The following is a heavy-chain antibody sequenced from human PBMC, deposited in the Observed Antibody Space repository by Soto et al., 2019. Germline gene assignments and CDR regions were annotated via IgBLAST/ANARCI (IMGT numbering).Heavy chain of an antibody. CDR3: ATHTSTGYWDC. CDR1: GYTFPNQW. D-gene: IGHD6-13*01. Sequence: XSLKISFKGSGYTFPNQWIAWVPQMPGKGLEWMGLTHPGNSESRYSPSIQGQVTMSVDKSINTAFLQWRSLKASDSAMYYCATHTSTGYWDCWGQGTLVTVSS. J-gene: IGHJ4*02. V-gene: IGHV5-51*01. CDR2: THPGNSES.